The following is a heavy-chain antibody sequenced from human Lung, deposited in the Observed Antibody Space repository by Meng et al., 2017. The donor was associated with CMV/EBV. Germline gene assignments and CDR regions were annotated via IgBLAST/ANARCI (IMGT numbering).Heavy chain of an antibody. Sequence: ASVXVSXKAYGYSFNSYIISWVRQAPGQGLEWMGWVNSCTGDTDYAQQFQERINMTTDTSTTTVYMELRSLRTDDTAAYYCARISMIRGIIITGWFDPWVQGTXVTVSS. V-gene: IGHV1-18*04. D-gene: IGHD3-10*01. J-gene: IGHJ5*02. CDR2: VNSCTGDT. CDR3: ARISMIRGIIITGWFDP. CDR1: GYSFNSYI.